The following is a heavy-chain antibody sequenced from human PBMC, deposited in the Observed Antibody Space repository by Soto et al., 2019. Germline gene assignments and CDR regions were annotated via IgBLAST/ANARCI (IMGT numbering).Heavy chain of an antibody. Sequence: ASVKVSCKASGYTFTGYYMHWVRQAPGQGLEWMGWINPNSGGTNYAQKFQGWVTMTRDTSISTAYMELSRLRSDDTAVYYCARAFYYYGSGSYSDYYGMDVWGQGTTVTVSS. J-gene: IGHJ6*02. D-gene: IGHD3-10*01. CDR2: INPNSGGT. CDR3: ARAFYYYGSGSYSDYYGMDV. CDR1: GYTFTGYY. V-gene: IGHV1-2*04.